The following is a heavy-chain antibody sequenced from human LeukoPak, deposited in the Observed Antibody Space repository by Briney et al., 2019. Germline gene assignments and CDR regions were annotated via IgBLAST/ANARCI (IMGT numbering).Heavy chain of an antibody. CDR2: ISYDGSNK. CDR1: GFTFSSYG. V-gene: IGHV3-30*18. D-gene: IGHD2-21*02. J-gene: IGHJ4*02. CDR3: AKLIPSSCGGDCSTTDY. Sequence: GGSLRLSCAASGFTFSSYGMHWVRQAPGKGLEWVAVISYDGSNKYYADSVKGRFTISRDNSKNTLYLQMNSLRAEDTAVYYCAKLIPSSCGGDCSTTDYWGQGTLVTVPS.